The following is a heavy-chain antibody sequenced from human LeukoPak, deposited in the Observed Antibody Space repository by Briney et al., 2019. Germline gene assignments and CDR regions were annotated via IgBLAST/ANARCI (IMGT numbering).Heavy chain of an antibody. J-gene: IGHJ3*02. CDR3: GRSVTTVFDAFDI. D-gene: IGHD4-17*01. CDR2: IYYSGST. CDR1: GXSISSYY. Sequence: SETLSLTCTVSGXSISSYYWSWIRQPPGKGLEWIGYIYYSGSTNYNPSLKSRVTISVDTSKNQFSLKLSSVTAADTAVYYCGRSVTTVFDAFDIWGQGTIVTVSS. V-gene: IGHV4-59*01.